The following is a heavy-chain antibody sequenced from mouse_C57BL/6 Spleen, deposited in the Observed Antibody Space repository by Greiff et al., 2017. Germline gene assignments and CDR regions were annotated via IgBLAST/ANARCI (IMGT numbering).Heavy chain of an antibody. Sequence: EVQRVESGPGLVKPSQSLSLTCSVTGYSITSGYYWNWIRQFPGNKLEWMGYISYDGSNNYNPSLKNRISITRDTSKNQFFLKLNSVTTEDTATYYCARGSYSNYGEGFDYWGQGTTLTVSS. CDR2: ISYDGSN. CDR1: GYSITSGYY. V-gene: IGHV3-6*01. D-gene: IGHD2-5*01. CDR3: ARGSYSNYGEGFDY. J-gene: IGHJ2*01.